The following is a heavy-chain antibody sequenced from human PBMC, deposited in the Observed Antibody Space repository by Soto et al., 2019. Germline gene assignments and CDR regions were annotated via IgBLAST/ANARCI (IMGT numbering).Heavy chain of an antibody. V-gene: IGHV4-34*01. CDR3: ARVGYYDSSGFFAPFDF. D-gene: IGHD3-22*01. CDR2: INHSGIT. CDR1: GGSFSGFY. J-gene: IGHJ4*02. Sequence: SETLSLTCAVYGGSFSGFYWSWIRQPPGKGLEWIGEINHSGITGYNPSLKSRVTISIDTSKSQFSLRLKSVTAADTAVYYCARVGYYDSSGFFAPFDFWAQGTLVTVSS.